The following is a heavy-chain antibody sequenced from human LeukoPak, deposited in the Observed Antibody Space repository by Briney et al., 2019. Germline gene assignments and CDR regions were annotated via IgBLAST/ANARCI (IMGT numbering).Heavy chain of an antibody. V-gene: IGHV3-48*03. CDR1: GFTFSSYE. J-gene: IGHJ4*02. CDR2: ISSSGSAI. Sequence: GGSLRLSCAASGFTFSSYEMNWVRQAPGKGLEWVSYISSSGSAIYYADSVKGRFTISRDNAKNSLYLQMNSLRAEDTAVYYCARDLTRITMIVVAGDAYFDYWGQGTLVTVSS. D-gene: IGHD3-22*01. CDR3: ARDLTRITMIVVAGDAYFDY.